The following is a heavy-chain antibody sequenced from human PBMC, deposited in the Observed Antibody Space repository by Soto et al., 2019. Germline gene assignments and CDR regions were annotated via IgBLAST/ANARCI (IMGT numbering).Heavy chain of an antibody. V-gene: IGHV3-21*06. CDR2: ISSGSNYT. Sequence: EVQLVESGGGLVKPGGSLRLSCVVSGFTFSSYSMNWVRQAPGKGLEWVSSISSGSNYTYYADSVKGRFTISRDNAENSVYLQMNSLRAEDTASYYCARDFKESQYYYYCMDIWGKGTTVTVSS. CDR3: ARDFKESQYYYYCMDI. D-gene: IGHD3-10*01. CDR1: GFTFSSYS. J-gene: IGHJ6*03.